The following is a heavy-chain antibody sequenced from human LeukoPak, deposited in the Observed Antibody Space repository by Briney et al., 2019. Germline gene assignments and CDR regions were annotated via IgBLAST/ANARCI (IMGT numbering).Heavy chain of an antibody. CDR2: IRYDGSNK. V-gene: IGHV3-30*02. D-gene: IGHD3-22*01. CDR3: ARYYYDSSGYYYKDY. Sequence: PGGSLRLSCAASGFTFSSYGMHWVRQAPGKGLEWVAFIRYDGSNKYYADSVKGRFTISRDNSKNTLYLQMNSLRAEDTAMYYCARYYYDSSGYYYKDYWGQGTLVTVSS. CDR1: GFTFSSYG. J-gene: IGHJ4*02.